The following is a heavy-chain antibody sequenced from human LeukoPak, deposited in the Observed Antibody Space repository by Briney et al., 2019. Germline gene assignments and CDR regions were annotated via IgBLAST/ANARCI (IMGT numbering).Heavy chain of an antibody. J-gene: IGHJ5*02. CDR1: GFTFSDYY. CDR2: ISSSGSTI. Sequence: GGSLRLSCAASGFTFSDYYMSWIRQAPGKGLEWVSYISSSGSTIYYADSVKGRFTISRDNAKNSLYLQMNSLRAEDTAVYYCARDLSDYYDKCFDPWGQGTLVTVSS. CDR3: ARDLSDYYDKCFDP. V-gene: IGHV3-11*01. D-gene: IGHD3-22*01.